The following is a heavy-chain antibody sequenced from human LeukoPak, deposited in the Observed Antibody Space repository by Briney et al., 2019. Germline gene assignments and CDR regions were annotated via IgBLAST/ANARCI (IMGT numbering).Heavy chain of an antibody. D-gene: IGHD5-18*01. CDR2: ISGSGGST. CDR1: GFTFSSYA. CDR3: ANHPDEYVDTDH. J-gene: IGHJ4*02. V-gene: IGHV3-23*01. Sequence: GGSLRLSCAASGFTFSSYAMSWVRQAPGKGLEWVSAISGSGGSTYYADSVKGRFTISRDNSKNTLYLQMNSLRAEDTAVYYCANHPDEYVDTDHWGQGTLVTVSS.